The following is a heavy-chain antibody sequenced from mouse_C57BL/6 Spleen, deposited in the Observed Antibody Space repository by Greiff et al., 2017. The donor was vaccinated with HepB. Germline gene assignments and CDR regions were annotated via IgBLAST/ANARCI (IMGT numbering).Heavy chain of an antibody. D-gene: IGHD4-1*01. V-gene: IGHV5-17*01. J-gene: IGHJ2*01. CDR1: GFTFSDYG. CDR3: ASVNWGYFDY. Sequence: DVQLVESGGGLVKPGGSLKLSCAASGFTFSDYGMHWVRQAPEKGLEWVAYISSGSSTIYYADTVKGRFTISRDNAKNTLFLQMTSLRSEDTAMYYCASVNWGYFDYWGQGTTLTVSS. CDR2: ISSGSSTI.